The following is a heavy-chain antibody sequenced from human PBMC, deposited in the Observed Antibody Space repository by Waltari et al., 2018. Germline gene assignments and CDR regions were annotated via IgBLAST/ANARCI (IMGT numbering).Heavy chain of an antibody. Sequence: QVQLQQWGAGLLKPSETLSLTCAVYGGSFSGYYWSWIRQPPGKGLEGIGEINHSGSTNYNPSLKSRFTISVDTSKNQFSLKLSAVTAADTAVYYCARGSIGSSWPDYYYGMGVWGQGTTVTVSS. CDR1: GGSFSGYY. CDR3: ARGSIGSSWPDYYYGMGV. D-gene: IGHD6-13*01. CDR2: INHSGST. V-gene: IGHV4-34*01. J-gene: IGHJ6*02.